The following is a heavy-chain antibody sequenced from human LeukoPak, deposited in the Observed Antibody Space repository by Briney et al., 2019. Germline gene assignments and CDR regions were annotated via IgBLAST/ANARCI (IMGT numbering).Heavy chain of an antibody. CDR2: IYYSGST. V-gene: IGHV4-30-4*08. D-gene: IGHD3-3*01. CDR3: ARGYDFWSGYPNFDY. Sequence: SETLSLTCTVSGGSISSYYWSWIRQPPGKGLEWIGYIYYSGSTYYNPSLKSRVTISVDTSKNQFSLKLSSVTAADTAVYYCARGYDFWSGYPNFDYWGQGTLVTVSS. J-gene: IGHJ4*02. CDR1: GGSISSYY.